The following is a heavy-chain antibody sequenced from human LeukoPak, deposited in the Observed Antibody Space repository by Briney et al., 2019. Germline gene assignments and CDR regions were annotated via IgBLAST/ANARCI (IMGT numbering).Heavy chain of an antibody. CDR1: GFTFSSYA. D-gene: IGHD4-17*01. CDR2: ISYDGSNK. J-gene: IGHJ4*02. CDR3: ARGENDYGDYAPLDY. Sequence: PGGPLRLSCAASGFTFSSYAMHWVRQAPGKGLEWVAVISYDGSNKYYADSVKGRFTISRDNSKNTLYLQMNSLRAEDTAVYYCARGENDYGDYAPLDYWGQGTLVTVSS. V-gene: IGHV3-30-3*01.